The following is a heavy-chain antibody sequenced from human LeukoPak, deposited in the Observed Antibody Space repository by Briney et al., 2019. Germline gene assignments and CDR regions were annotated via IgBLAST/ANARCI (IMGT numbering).Heavy chain of an antibody. J-gene: IGHJ4*02. CDR3: ARVIRYSSSWYLDY. CDR2: IYYSGST. Sequence: SETLSLTCTVSGGSISSSSYYWGWIRQPPGKGLEWIGSIYYSGSTYYNPSLKSRVTISVDTSKNQFSLKLSSVTAADTAVYYCARVIRYSSSWYLDYWGQGTLVTVSS. V-gene: IGHV4-39*07. D-gene: IGHD6-13*01. CDR1: GGSISSSSYY.